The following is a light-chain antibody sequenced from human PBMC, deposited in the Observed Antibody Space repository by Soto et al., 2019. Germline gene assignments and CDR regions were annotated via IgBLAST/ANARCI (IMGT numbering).Light chain of an antibody. J-gene: IGLJ2*01. V-gene: IGLV3-21*04. CDR3: QVWDTSSDHVV. Sequence: SYELTQPPSVSVAPGKTAMITCGGNNIGSKSVHWYQQKPGQAPVLVIYYDNTRPSGIPERISGSNSGNTATLTFSRVEAGDEADYYCQVWDTSSDHVVFGGGTKVTVL. CDR2: YDN. CDR1: NIGSKS.